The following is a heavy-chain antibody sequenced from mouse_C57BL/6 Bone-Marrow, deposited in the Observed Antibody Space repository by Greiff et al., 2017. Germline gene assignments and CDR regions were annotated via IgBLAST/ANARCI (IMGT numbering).Heavy chain of an antibody. Sequence: QVQLKQPGAELVKPGASVKLSCKASGYTFTSYWMHWVKQRPGRGLEWIGRIDPNSGGTKYNEKFKSKATLTVDKPSSTAYMQLSSLTSEESAVYYCARWRRLRGGFAYWGQGTLVTVSA. J-gene: IGHJ3*01. V-gene: IGHV1-72*01. CDR2: IDPNSGGT. CDR1: GYTFTSYW. CDR3: ARWRRLRGGFAY. D-gene: IGHD2-4*01.